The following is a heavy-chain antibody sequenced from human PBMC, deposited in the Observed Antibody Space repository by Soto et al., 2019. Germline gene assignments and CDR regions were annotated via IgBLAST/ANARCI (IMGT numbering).Heavy chain of an antibody. Sequence: QVQLVQSGAEVKKPGSSVKVSCKASGGTFSSYTISWVRQAPGQGLEWMGRIIPILGIANYAQKFQGRVTITADKSTSTAYMELSSLRSEDTAVYYCARAGYYGGVLPVDVWGQGATVTVSS. D-gene: IGHD2-8*02. J-gene: IGHJ6*02. V-gene: IGHV1-69*02. CDR2: IIPILGIA. CDR1: GGTFSSYT. CDR3: ARAGYYGGVLPVDV.